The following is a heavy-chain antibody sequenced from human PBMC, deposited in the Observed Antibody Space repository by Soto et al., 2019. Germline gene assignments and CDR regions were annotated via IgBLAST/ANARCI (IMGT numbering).Heavy chain of an antibody. Sequence: GGSLRLSCAASGFTFSSYEMNWVRQAPGKGLEWVSYISSSGSTIYYADSVKGRFTIFRDNAKNSLYLQMNSLRAEDTAVYCCARGLIAARDAFDIWGQGTMVTVSS. CDR2: ISSSGSTI. CDR1: GFTFSSYE. V-gene: IGHV3-48*03. J-gene: IGHJ3*02. D-gene: IGHD6-13*01. CDR3: ARGLIAARDAFDI.